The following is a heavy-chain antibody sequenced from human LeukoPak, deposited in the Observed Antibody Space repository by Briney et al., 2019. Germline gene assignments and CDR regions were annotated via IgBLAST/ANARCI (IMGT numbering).Heavy chain of an antibody. J-gene: IGHJ4*02. CDR3: ARVQTDY. CDR1: GFTFSSYS. V-gene: IGHV3-21*01. Sequence: PGGSLRLSCAASGFTFSSYSMNWVRQAPGKGLEWVSSISSRSSYIYYADSVKGRFTISRDNFKNTLYLQMNSLRAEDTAVYYCARVQTDYWGQGTLVTVSS. CDR2: ISSRSSYI.